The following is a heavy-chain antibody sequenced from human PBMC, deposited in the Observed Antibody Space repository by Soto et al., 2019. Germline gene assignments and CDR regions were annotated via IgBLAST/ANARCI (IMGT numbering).Heavy chain of an antibody. J-gene: IGHJ5*02. V-gene: IGHV3-21*01. CDR2: ISSSSSYI. CDR3: ARDPVVRYCSSTSCSGS. CDR1: GFTFSIYG. Sequence: GGSLRLSCAASGFTFSIYGMNWVRQAPGKGLEWVSSISSSSSYIYYADSVKGRFTISRDNAKNSLYLQMNSLRAEDTAVYYCARDPVVRYCSSTSCSGSWGQGTLVTVSS. D-gene: IGHD2-2*01.